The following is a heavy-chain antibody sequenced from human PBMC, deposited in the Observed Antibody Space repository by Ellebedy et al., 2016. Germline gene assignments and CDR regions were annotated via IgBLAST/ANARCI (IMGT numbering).Heavy chain of an antibody. J-gene: IGHJ5*02. V-gene: IGHV4-4*02. D-gene: IGHD3-22*01. CDR3: ARHSIITMIVVVIANWFDP. Sequence: SETLSLXXAVSGGSISSSNWWRWVRPPPGKGLEWIGEIYHSGSTNYNPSLRSRVTISVDKSKNQFSLKLSSVTAADTAVYYCARHSIITMIVVVIANWFDPWGQGTLVTVSS. CDR2: IYHSGST. CDR1: GGSISSSNW.